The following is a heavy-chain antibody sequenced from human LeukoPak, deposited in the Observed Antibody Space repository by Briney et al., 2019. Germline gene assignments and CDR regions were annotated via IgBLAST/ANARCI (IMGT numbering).Heavy chain of an antibody. Sequence: ASVKVSCKASGYTFTSYYMHWVRQAPGQGLEWMGIINPSGGSTSYAQKFQGRVTMTRDMSTSTVYMELSSLRSEDTAVYYCARDLPSSYYYGSGSPSSGFDYWGQGTLVTVSS. CDR3: ARDLPSSYYYGSGSPSSGFDY. D-gene: IGHD3-10*01. CDR1: GYTFTSYY. J-gene: IGHJ4*02. V-gene: IGHV1-46*01. CDR2: INPSGGST.